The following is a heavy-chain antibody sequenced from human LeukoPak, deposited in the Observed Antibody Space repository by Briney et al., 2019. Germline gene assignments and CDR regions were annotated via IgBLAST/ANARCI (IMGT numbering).Heavy chain of an antibody. Sequence: SETLSLTCSVSGDSISNNNWSWAWIRQLPGKGLEWIGTMPFDEKVSDNEIPSYNPSLKGRATISAEKSKNQLSLKVKSVTAAAPLSYSGGALPLTGGGGGGWFAAWAREPR. D-gene: IGHD1-26*01. CDR1: GDSISNNNWS. V-gene: IGHV4-39*01. J-gene: IGHJ5*02. CDR2: MPFDEKVSDNEIP. CDR3: GALPLTGGGGGGWFAA.